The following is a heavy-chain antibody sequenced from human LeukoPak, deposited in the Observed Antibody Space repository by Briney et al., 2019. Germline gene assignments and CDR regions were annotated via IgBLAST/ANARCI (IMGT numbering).Heavy chain of an antibody. CDR2: ILYDGSNK. CDR3: ARVNQQYYYGSGIYRFYYYGMDV. J-gene: IGHJ6*02. Sequence: GGSLRLSCAASRFTFSSYALHWVRQAPGKGLEWVSVILYDGSNKYYADSVKGRFTISRDNSENTLYLQMNSLRAEDTAVYYCARVNQQYYYGSGIYRFYYYGMDVWGRGTTVTVSS. D-gene: IGHD3-10*01. CDR1: RFTFSSYA. V-gene: IGHV3-30-3*01.